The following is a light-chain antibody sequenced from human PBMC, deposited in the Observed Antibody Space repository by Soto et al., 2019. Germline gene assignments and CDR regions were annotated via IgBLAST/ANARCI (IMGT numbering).Light chain of an antibody. Sequence: DIQMTQSPSSLSASVGDRVTITCRASQSISSYLNWYQQKPGKAPKLLIYAASSLQRGVPSRFSGSGSGTDFTLTISSLQPEDFPTYYCQQSYSTPYTVGQGTKLEIK. CDR1: QSISSY. V-gene: IGKV1-39*01. CDR3: QQSYSTPYT. CDR2: AAS. J-gene: IGKJ2*01.